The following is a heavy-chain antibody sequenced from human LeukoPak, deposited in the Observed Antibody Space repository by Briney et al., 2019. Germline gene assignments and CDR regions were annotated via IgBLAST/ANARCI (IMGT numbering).Heavy chain of an antibody. J-gene: IGHJ6*02. V-gene: IGHV4-59*01. CDR2: IYYSGST. CDR1: GVSISSYY. CDR3: AYGMDV. Sequence: SETLSFTCTVSGVSISSYYWSWLRQPPGKGLEWIGYIYYSGSTNYNPSLKSRVTISVDTSKNQFSLKLSSVTAADTAVYYCAYGMDVWGQGTTVTVSS.